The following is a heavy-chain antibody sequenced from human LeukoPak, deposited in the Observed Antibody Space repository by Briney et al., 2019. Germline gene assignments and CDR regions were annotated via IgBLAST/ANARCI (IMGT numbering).Heavy chain of an antibody. V-gene: IGHV4-31*03. CDR3: ARCSGWYLRELDY. CDR1: GGSISSGGYY. D-gene: IGHD6-19*01. J-gene: IGHJ4*02. CDR2: IYYSGST. Sequence: SETLSLTCTVSGGSISSGGYYWSWIRQHPGKGLEWIGYIYYSGSTYYNPSLKSRVTISVDTSKNQFSLKLSSVTAADTAVYYCARCSGWYLRELDYWGQGTLVTVSS.